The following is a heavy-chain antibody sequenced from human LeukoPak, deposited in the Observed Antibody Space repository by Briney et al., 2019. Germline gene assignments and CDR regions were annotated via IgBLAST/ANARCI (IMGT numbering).Heavy chain of an antibody. V-gene: IGHV1-69*01. D-gene: IGHD3-22*01. CDR1: GGTFSSYA. CDR3: ARGQYYYDSSGYRDYFDY. J-gene: IGHJ4*02. CDR2: IIPILGTA. Sequence: SVKVSCKASGGTFSSYAISWVRQAPGQGLEWMGGIIPILGTANYAQKFQGRVTITADESTSTAYMELSSLRSEDTAVYYCARGQYYYDSSGYRDYFDYWGQGTLVTVSS.